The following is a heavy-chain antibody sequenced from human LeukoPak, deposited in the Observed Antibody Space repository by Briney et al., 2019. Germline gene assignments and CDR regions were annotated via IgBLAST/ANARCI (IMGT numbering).Heavy chain of an antibody. Sequence: GESLKISCKGSGYSFTSYWIGWVRQMPGTGLEWMGIIYPGDSDARYSPSFQGQVTISADKSISTAYLQWNSLKASDTAMYYCARQKYCSSTSCPFDYWGQGTLVTVSS. V-gene: IGHV5-51*01. CDR3: ARQKYCSSTSCPFDY. J-gene: IGHJ4*02. CDR1: GYSFTSYW. D-gene: IGHD2-2*01. CDR2: IYPGDSDA.